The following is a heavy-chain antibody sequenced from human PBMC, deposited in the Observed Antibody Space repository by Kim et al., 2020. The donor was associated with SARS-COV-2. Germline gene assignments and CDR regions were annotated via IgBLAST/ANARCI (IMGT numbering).Heavy chain of an antibody. J-gene: IGHJ4*02. Sequence: GGSLRLSCAASGFTFSSYAMSWVRQAPGKGLEWVSVIYSGGSSTYYADSVKGRFTISRDNSKNTLYLQMNSLRAEDTAVYYCAKYRGYSYGLWGQGTLVTVSS. CDR3: AKYRGYSYGL. CDR2: IYSGGSST. CDR1: GFTFSSYA. V-gene: IGHV3-23*03. D-gene: IGHD5-18*01.